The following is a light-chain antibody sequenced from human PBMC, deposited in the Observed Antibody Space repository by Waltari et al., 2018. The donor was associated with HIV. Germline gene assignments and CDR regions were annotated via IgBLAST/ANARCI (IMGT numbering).Light chain of an antibody. CDR1: SSNIGSNY. J-gene: IGLJ3*02. Sequence: QSVLTQTPSASGTPGQRVTISCSGSSSNIGSNYVYWYQPLPGTAPKLLIYRNNQRPSGVPDRFSGSKSGTSASLAISGLRSEDEADHYCAAWDDSLSGRVFGGGTKLTVL. CDR2: RNN. V-gene: IGLV1-47*01. CDR3: AAWDDSLSGRV.